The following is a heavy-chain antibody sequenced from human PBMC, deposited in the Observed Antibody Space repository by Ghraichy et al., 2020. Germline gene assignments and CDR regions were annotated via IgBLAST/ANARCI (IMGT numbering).Heavy chain of an antibody. Sequence: GESLNISCTGSGFAFSSYSMNWVRQAPGKGLEWVSFIRSSSSAKQYTDSVKGRFTISRDNAKNTLYLQMNNLSAADTAVYYCARRVAAGLYHYGLDAWGQGTTVTVAS. D-gene: IGHD1-26*01. J-gene: IGHJ6*02. CDR1: GFAFSSYS. CDR2: IRSSSSAK. CDR3: ARRVAAGLYHYGLDA. V-gene: IGHV3-48*04.